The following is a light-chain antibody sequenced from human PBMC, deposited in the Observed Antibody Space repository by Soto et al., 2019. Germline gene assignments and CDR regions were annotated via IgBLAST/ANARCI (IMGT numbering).Light chain of an antibody. CDR1: EDISHY. Sequence: DIQMNQSPSSLSASIGDRVTISCHASEDISHYVNWYQQQPGKAPKLLIYDGYELQTGVPSRFSGSGSKTDFYLTISSLRPEDFASYYCQQYDNIRVTFWPGTRVDLK. CDR2: DGY. V-gene: IGKV1-33*01. CDR3: QQYDNIRVT. J-gene: IGKJ3*01.